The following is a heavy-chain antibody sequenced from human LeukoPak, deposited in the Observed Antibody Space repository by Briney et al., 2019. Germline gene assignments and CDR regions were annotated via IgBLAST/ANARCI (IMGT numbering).Heavy chain of an antibody. D-gene: IGHD3-22*01. CDR1: GFTFSSYA. V-gene: IGHV3-30-3*01. CDR3: AEDLSRITMIPFDP. CDR2: ISYDGSNK. Sequence: GGSLRLSCAASGFTFSSYAMHWVRQAPGKGLEWVAVISYDGSNKYYADSVKGRFTISRDNSKNTLYLQMNSLRAEDTAVYYCAEDLSRITMIPFDPWGQGTLVTVSS. J-gene: IGHJ5*02.